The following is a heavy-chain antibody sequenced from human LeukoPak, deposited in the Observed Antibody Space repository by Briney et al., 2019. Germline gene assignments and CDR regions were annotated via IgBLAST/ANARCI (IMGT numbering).Heavy chain of an antibody. CDR3: GKEGAPLGIDYFDC. J-gene: IGHJ4*02. Sequence: PGRSLTLSCAASGFTYSSYGMHWVGQAPGKELEGVAVIYYDGSNKYYPGSVKGRLTLYIDNHKKSLYLNMNRQRAEDTALYYCGKEGAPLGIDYFDCWGQGTLVTVSS. CDR2: IYYDGSNK. CDR1: GFTYSSYG. V-gene: IGHV3-30*18. D-gene: IGHD2-2*03.